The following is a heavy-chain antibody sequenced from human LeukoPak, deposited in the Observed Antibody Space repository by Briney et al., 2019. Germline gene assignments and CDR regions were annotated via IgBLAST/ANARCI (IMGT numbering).Heavy chain of an antibody. D-gene: IGHD3-10*01. CDR2: INWNGGST. V-gene: IGHV3-20*04. CDR1: GFTFDDYG. CDR3: ARETELWFGDNYMDV. Sequence: AGGSLRLSCAASGFTFDDYGMSWVRQAPGKGLEWVSGINWNGGSTGYADSVKGRFTISRDNAKNSLYLQMNSLRAEDTAVYYCARETELWFGDNYMDVWGKGTTVTVSS. J-gene: IGHJ6*03.